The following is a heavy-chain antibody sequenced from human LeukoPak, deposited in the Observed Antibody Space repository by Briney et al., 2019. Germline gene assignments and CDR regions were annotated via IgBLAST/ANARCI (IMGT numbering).Heavy chain of an antibody. CDR2: IRSKAYGGTT. CDR3: TRGGAHIVVVPAANGRAFGMDV. J-gene: IGHJ6*02. Sequence: GRSLRLSCTASGFTFGDYAMSWVRQAPGKGLEWVGFIRSKAYGGTTEYAASVKGRFTISRDDSKSIAYLQMNSLKTEDTAVYYCTRGGAHIVVVPAANGRAFGMDVWGRGTTVTVSS. D-gene: IGHD2-2*01. CDR1: GFTFGDYA. V-gene: IGHV3-49*04.